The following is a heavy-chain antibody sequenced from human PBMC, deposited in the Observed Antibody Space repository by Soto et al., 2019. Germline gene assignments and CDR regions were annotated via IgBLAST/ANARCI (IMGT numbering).Heavy chain of an antibody. J-gene: IGHJ6*02. CDR2: INPNSGGT. Sequence: ASVKVSCKASGSTFTGYYMHWVRQAPGQGLEWKGWINPNSGGTNYAQKFQGWVTMTRDTSISTAYMELSRLRSDDTAVYYCAREGRYCSGGSCYGRMNYYYYGMDVWGQGTTVTVSS. D-gene: IGHD2-15*01. V-gene: IGHV1-2*04. CDR1: GSTFTGYY. CDR3: AREGRYCSGGSCYGRMNYYYYGMDV.